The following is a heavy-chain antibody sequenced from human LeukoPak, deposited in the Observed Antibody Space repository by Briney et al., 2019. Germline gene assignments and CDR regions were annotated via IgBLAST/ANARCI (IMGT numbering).Heavy chain of an antibody. Sequence: GGSLRLSCAASGFTFSSYAMHWVRQAPGKGLEWVAVISYDGSNKYYADSVKGRFTISRDNSKNTLYLQMNSLGAEDTAVYYCARDMDIVVVVAAPGRYYGMDVWGQGTTVTVSS. J-gene: IGHJ6*02. CDR3: ARDMDIVVVVAAPGRYYGMDV. D-gene: IGHD2-15*01. V-gene: IGHV3-30-3*01. CDR2: ISYDGSNK. CDR1: GFTFSSYA.